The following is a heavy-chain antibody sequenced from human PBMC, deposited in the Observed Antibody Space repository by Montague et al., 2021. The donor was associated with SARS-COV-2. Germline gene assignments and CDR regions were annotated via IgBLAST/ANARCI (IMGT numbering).Heavy chain of an antibody. CDR2: ISSSGSTI. J-gene: IGHJ4*02. CDR3: AIYSSGWYGCGFDY. Sequence: SLRLSCAASGFTFSSYEMNWVRQAPGKGLEWVSYISSSGSTIYYADSVKGRFTISRDNAKNSLYLQMNSLRAEDTAVYYCAIYSSGWYGCGFDYWGQGTLVTVSS. CDR1: GFTFSSYE. D-gene: IGHD6-19*01. V-gene: IGHV3-48*03.